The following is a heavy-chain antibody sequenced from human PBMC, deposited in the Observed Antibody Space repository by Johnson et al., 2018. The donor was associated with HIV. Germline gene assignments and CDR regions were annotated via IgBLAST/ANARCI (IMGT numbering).Heavy chain of an antibody. CDR2: IKEDGGEE. Sequence: VQVVESGGGVVQPGGSLRLSCAASGFSFSNYWMSWVRQAPGKGLEWVANIKEDGGEEYYVDSMEGRFTISRDNAKKSLYLQMNSLGAEDTAVYYCARGVVLTMIVVVITEVFDIWGQGTMVTVSS. J-gene: IGHJ3*02. CDR3: ARGVVLTMIVVVITEVFDI. CDR1: GFSFSNYW. D-gene: IGHD3-22*01. V-gene: IGHV3-7*04.